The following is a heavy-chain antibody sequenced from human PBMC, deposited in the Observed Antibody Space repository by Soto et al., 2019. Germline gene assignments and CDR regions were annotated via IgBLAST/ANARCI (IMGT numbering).Heavy chain of an antibody. Sequence: EVQLVESGGGLVQPGGSLRLSCAASEFTVSSNYMSWVRQAPGKGLEWVSVIYSGGSTYYADSVKGRFTISRDNSKNPVYLQMNSLRAEDTAVYYCATRQWGSSSPIDYWGQGTLVTVSS. CDR3: ATRQWGSSSPIDY. V-gene: IGHV3-66*01. CDR1: EFTVSSNY. CDR2: IYSGGST. J-gene: IGHJ4*02. D-gene: IGHD6-13*01.